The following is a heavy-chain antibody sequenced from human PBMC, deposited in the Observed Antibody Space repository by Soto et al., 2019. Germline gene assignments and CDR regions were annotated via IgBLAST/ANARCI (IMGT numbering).Heavy chain of an antibody. CDR3: ASQSEYTVVKTIDY. CDR2: ISAYNYNT. CDR1: GYTFTCYG. V-gene: IGHV1-18*01. D-gene: IGHD2-15*01. Sequence: ASVKVSCKASGYTFTCYGLSWVRQAPGQGLEWMGRISAYNYNTNYAQKLQGRVTITADKSTSTAYMELSSLRSEDTAVYYCASQSEYTVVKTIDYWGQGTLVTVSS. J-gene: IGHJ4*02.